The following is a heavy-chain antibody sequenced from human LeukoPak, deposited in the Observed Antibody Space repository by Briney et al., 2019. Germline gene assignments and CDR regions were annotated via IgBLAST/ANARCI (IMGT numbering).Heavy chain of an antibody. D-gene: IGHD3-10*01. J-gene: IGHJ4*02. V-gene: IGHV3-74*03. Sequence: GGSLTLSCAASGFTFGSYWMHWVRQAPGKGPVWVSRTNTDVTSTMYADSVKGRFTISRDNAKNSLYLQMNSLRAEDTAVYYCARGGNYYGSGTQYDYWGQGTLVTVSS. CDR1: GFTFGSYW. CDR3: ARGGNYYGSGTQYDY. CDR2: TNTDVTST.